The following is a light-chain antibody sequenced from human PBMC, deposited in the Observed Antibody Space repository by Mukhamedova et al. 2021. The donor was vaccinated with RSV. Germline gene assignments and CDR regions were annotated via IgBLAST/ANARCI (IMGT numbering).Light chain of an antibody. J-gene: IGKJ1*01. V-gene: IGKV1-5*03. CDR2: KAS. Sequence: WYQRRVHGKAPKLLIYKASNLQSGVPSRFSGSGSGTGFTLTISSLQPDDFATYFCQQYITYWTFGQGTKVEIK. CDR3: QQYITYWT.